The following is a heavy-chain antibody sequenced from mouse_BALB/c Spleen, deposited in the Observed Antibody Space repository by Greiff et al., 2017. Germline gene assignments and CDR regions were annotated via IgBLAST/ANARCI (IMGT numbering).Heavy chain of an antibody. D-gene: IGHD4-1*01. CDR3: ARGGSWDAMDY. CDR2: IYPGNVNT. CDR1: GYTFTSYY. J-gene: IGHJ4*01. V-gene: IGHV1S56*01. Sequence: QVQLQQSGPELVKPGASVRISCKASGYTFTSYYIHWVKQRPGQGLEWIGWIYPGNVNTKYNEKFKGKATLTADKSSSTAYMQLSSLTSEDSAVYFCARGGSWDAMDYWGQGTSVTVSS.